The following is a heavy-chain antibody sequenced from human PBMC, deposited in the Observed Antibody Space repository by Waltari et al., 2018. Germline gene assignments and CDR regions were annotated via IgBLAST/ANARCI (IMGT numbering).Heavy chain of an antibody. CDR3: ARRGSFRGVWQYNWFDP. V-gene: IGHV4-38-2*01. CDR2: IYHSGST. D-gene: IGHD3-10*01. J-gene: IGHJ5*02. CDR1: GYSISSGYY. Sequence: QVQLQESGPGLVKPSETLSLTCAVSGYSISSGYYWGWLRQPPGKGLEWIGSIYHSGSTYYNPSLKSRVTISVDTSKNQFSLKLSSVTAADTAVYYCARRGSFRGVWQYNWFDPWGQGTLVTVSS.